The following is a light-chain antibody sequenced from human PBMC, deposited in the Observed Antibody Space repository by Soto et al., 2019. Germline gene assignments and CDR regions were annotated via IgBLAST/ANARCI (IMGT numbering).Light chain of an antibody. J-gene: IGKJ1*01. CDR3: QQRSHWPLT. V-gene: IGKV3-11*01. CDR1: ESVSGY. CDR2: DAS. Sequence: EVVLTQSPATLSLSPGERATLSCRASESVSGYLGWYQKRSGQAPRLLIYDASNRATGIPGRFSGSGSGTDYTLTISSLEPEDFAVYYCQQRSHWPLTFGQGTKVEIK.